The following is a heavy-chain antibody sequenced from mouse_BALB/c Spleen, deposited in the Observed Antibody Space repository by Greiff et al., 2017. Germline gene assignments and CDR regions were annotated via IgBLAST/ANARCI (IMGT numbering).Heavy chain of an antibody. V-gene: IGHV1-69*01. CDR2: IDTSDSYT. CDR1: GYTFTDYW. J-gene: IGHJ4*01. D-gene: IGHD2-12*01. CDR3: ALYDYAMDY. Sequence: QVQLQQPGAELVMPGASVKMSCKASGYTFTDYWMHWVKQRPGQGLEWIGAIDTSDSYTSYNQKFKGKATLTVDESSSTAYMQLSSLTSEDSAVYYCALYDYAMDYWGQGTSVTVSS.